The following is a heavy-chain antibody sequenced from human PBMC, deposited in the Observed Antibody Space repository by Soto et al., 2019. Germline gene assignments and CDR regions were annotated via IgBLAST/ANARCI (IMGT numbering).Heavy chain of an antibody. CDR1: GYTFTSYG. D-gene: IGHD3-3*01. J-gene: IGHJ4*02. V-gene: IGHV1-18*04. CDR3: ARAPSIFGVVITIPDFDH. CDR2: ISAYNGNT. Sequence: GASVKVSCKASGYTFTSYGISWVRQAPGQGLEWMGWISAYNGNTNYAQKLQGRVTMTTDTSTSTAYMELRSLRSDDTAVYYCARAPSIFGVVITIPDFDHWGQGTLVTVSS.